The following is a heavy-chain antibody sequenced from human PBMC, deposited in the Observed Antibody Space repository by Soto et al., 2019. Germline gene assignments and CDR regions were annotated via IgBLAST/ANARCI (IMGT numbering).Heavy chain of an antibody. CDR1: IFTFDTYD. CDR2: IWYDASNK. CDR3: ARDATVTSPARSRYYYCDGMDV. V-gene: IGHV3-33*01. Sequence: HPGGSLRLSCAASIFTFDTYDMHWVRQAPGKGLEWLAVIWYDASNKHYADSVKGRFTISRDNSKNTIYLQLNSLRGDDTAVYFCARDATVTSPARSRYYYCDGMDVWGQGTTFTVSS. D-gene: IGHD4-17*01. J-gene: IGHJ6*02.